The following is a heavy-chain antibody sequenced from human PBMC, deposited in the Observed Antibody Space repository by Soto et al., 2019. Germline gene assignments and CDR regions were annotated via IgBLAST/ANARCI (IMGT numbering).Heavy chain of an antibody. CDR3: AREARGYSYGFDINYYYGTDV. CDR1: GGTFSSYA. J-gene: IGHJ6*02. V-gene: IGHV1-69*06. D-gene: IGHD5-18*01. Sequence: SVKVYCKASGGTFSSYAISWVRQAPGQVLEWMGGIIPIFGTANYAQKFQGRVTITADKSTSTAYMELGSLRSEDTAVYYCAREARGYSYGFDINYYYGTDVWGQGTTVTVSS. CDR2: IIPIFGTA.